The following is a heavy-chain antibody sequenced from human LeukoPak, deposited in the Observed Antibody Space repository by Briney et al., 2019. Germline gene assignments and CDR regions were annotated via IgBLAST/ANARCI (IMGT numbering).Heavy chain of an antibody. CDR3: ARDRENDFWSGYPDYYYMDV. J-gene: IGHJ6*03. CDR2: IIPIFGTA. D-gene: IGHD3-3*01. CDR1: GGTFSSYA. Sequence: GSSVKVSCKASGGTFSSYAISWVRQAPGQGLERMGGIIPIFGTANYAQKFQGRVTITADESTSTAYMELSSLRSEDTAVYYCARDRENDFWSGYPDYYYMDVWGKGTTVTVSS. V-gene: IGHV1-69*01.